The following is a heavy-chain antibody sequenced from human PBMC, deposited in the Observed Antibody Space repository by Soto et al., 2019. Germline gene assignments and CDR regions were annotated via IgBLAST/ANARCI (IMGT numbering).Heavy chain of an antibody. CDR2: ISYSGST. V-gene: IGHV4-59*01. Sequence: SETLSLTCSVSGASITTYYWSWIRQPPGKGLECIGSISYSGSTKYNPSLESRVMISLDTSKNHFSLRLTSVTAADTALYYCARDWDSSGLFDPWGQGALVTVSS. CDR3: ARDWDSSGLFDP. CDR1: GASITTYY. D-gene: IGHD3-10*01. J-gene: IGHJ5*02.